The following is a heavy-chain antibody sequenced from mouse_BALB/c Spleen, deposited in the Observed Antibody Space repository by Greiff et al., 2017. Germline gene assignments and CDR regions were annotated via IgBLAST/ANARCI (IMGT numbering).Heavy chain of an antibody. D-gene: IGHD2-4*01. V-gene: IGHV1S135*01. J-gene: IGHJ4*01. CDR3: ARSRDYGYAMDY. CDR1: GYSFTSYY. CDR2: IDPFNGGT. Sequence: VQLQQSGPELMKPGASVKISCKASGYSFTSYYMHWVKQSHGKSLEWIGYIDPFNGGTSYNQKFKGKATLTVDKSSSTAYMHLSSLTSEDSAVYYCARSRDYGYAMDYWGQGTSVTVSS.